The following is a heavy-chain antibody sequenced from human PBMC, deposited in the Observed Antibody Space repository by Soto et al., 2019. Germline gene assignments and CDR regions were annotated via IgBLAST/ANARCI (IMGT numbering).Heavy chain of an antibody. CDR2: INPNSGGT. D-gene: IGHD2-2*01. J-gene: IGHJ6*02. V-gene: IGHV1-2*02. CDR3: ARGYCSSTSCYLDYYYYGMDV. Sequence: ASVKVSCKASGYTFTGYYMHWVRQAPGQGLEWMGWINPNSGGTNYAQKFQGRVTMTRDTSISTAYMELRRLRSDDTAVYYCARGYCSSTSCYLDYYYYGMDVWGQGTTVTVSS. CDR1: GYTFTGYY.